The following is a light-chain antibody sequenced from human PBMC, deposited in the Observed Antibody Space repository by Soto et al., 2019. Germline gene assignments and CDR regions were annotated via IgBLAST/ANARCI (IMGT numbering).Light chain of an antibody. V-gene: IGLV2-14*01. CDR1: SSDVGGYNY. Sequence: QPASVSGSPGQSITISCTGTSSDVGGYNYVSWYQQHPGKAPKLMIYEVSNRPSGVSNRFSGSKSGNTASLTISGLQAEDEADYYCSSYTSSSTPGVFGTGTKVTVL. CDR3: SSYTSSSTPGV. J-gene: IGLJ1*01. CDR2: EVS.